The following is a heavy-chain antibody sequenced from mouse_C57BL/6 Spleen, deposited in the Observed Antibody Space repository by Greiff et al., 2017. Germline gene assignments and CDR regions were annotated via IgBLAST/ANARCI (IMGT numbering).Heavy chain of an antibody. CDR1: GYSITSGYY. CDR2: LSYDGSN. J-gene: IGHJ2*01. CDR3: ARIYTVLWDY. D-gene: IGHD1-1*02. V-gene: IGHV3-6*01. Sequence: VQLQQSGPGLVKPSQSLSLTCSVTGYSITSGYYWNWIRQFPGNKLEWMGYLSYDGSNNYNPSLKNPISITLDTSTNQFFLKLNSVTAEDTATYCCARIYTVLWDYWGQGTTLTVSS.